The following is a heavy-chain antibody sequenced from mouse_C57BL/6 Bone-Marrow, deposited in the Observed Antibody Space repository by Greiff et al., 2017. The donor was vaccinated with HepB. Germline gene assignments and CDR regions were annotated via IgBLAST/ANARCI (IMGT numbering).Heavy chain of an antibody. D-gene: IGHD3-1*01. CDR3: ARGTCNVGSLDY. CDR2: IYPGDGDT. CDR1: GYTFSGYW. Sequence: QVQLQQSGPELVKPGASVKISCKASGYTFSGYWMNWVKQRPGQGLEWIGRIYPGDGDTNYNGKFKGKATLTADKSSSTAYMQLSSLTSEDSAVYFCARGTCNVGSLDYWGQGTTVTFSS. V-gene: IGHV1-82*01. J-gene: IGHJ2*01.